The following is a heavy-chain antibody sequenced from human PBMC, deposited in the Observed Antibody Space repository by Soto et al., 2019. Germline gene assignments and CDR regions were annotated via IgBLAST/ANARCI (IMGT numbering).Heavy chain of an antibody. V-gene: IGHV3-30*18. CDR2: ISYDGDNK. D-gene: IGHD1-26*01. J-gene: IGHJ6*02. CDR1: RFTFSSYG. CDR3: AKVGKSYANYGPYYGMDV. Sequence: QVQLVESGGGVVQPGRSLRLSCAASRFTFSSYGMHWVRQAPGKGLEWVAVISYDGDNKYYAESVKGRFTISRDNSKNTLYLQMNSLRAEDTAVYYCAKVGKSYANYGPYYGMDVWGQGTTVTVSS.